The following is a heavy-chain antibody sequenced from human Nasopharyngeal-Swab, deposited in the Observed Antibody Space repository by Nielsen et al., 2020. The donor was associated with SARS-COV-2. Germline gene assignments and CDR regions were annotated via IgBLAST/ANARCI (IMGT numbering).Heavy chain of an antibody. V-gene: IGHV4-30-4*01. D-gene: IGHD3-9*01. Sequence: WIRQPPGKGLEWIGYIYYSGSTYYNPSLKSRVTISVDTPKNQFSLKLSSVTAADTAVYYCARGGYDILTGSEGVDVWGKGTTVTVSS. CDR3: ARGGYDILTGSEGVDV. CDR2: IYYSGST. J-gene: IGHJ6*04.